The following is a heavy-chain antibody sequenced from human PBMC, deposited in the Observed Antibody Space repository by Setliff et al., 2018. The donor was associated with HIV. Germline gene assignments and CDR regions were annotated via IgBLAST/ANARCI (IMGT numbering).Heavy chain of an antibody. CDR3: TTDGSYDILTGPTPGAFDI. CDR2: FDPEDGET. CDR1: GYTLSELS. D-gene: IGHD3-9*01. Sequence: ASVKVSCKVSGYTLSELSMHWVRQAPGEGLEWVGGFDPEDGETIYAEKFQGRVTMTEDTSTDTAYMELSSLRSEDTAFYYCTTDGSYDILTGPTPGAFDIWGQGTMVTVSS. V-gene: IGHV1-24*01. J-gene: IGHJ3*02.